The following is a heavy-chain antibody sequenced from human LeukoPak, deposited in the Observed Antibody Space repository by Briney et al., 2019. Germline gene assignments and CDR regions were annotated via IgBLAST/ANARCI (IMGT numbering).Heavy chain of an antibody. D-gene: IGHD3-16*01. Sequence: GGSLRLSCAASGFTFSSYAMNWVRQAPGKGLEWVSCITGSSDYIEYAESVKGRFTISRDNAKNSLYLQMNSLRAEDTAVYYCARDLPYMITFGGANWGQGTLVTVSS. J-gene: IGHJ4*02. CDR2: ITGSSDYI. CDR3: ARDLPYMITFGGAN. V-gene: IGHV3-21*01. CDR1: GFTFSSYA.